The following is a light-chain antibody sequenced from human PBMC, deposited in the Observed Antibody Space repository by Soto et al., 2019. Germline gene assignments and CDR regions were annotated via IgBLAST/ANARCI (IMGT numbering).Light chain of an antibody. J-gene: IGKJ5*01. CDR1: LIISSY. CDR3: QQRRNGPST. Sequence: ELVLTQSPAIVSLSPGDSDSXSCRTSLIISSYLAWYQQKXGEAPRXXXADXSNMPTDSPARLSGSGSGTDFTLTISSLEPEDFAVYYCQQRRNGPSTFGQGTRLEIK. CDR2: DXS. V-gene: IGKV3-11*01.